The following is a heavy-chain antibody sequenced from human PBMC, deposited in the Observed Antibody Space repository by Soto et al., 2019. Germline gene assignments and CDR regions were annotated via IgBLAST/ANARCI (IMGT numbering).Heavy chain of an antibody. CDR3: ARSLYSSHVGY. J-gene: IGHJ4*02. V-gene: IGHV1-2*02. D-gene: IGHD6-19*01. CDR2: INPNSGGT. Sequence: ASVKVSCKASGYNFTSYYMHWVRQAPGQGLEWMGWINPNSGGTNYAQKFQGRVTMTRDTSISTAYMELSRLRADDTAVYYCARSLYSSHVGYWGQGTLVTVSS. CDR1: GYNFTSYY.